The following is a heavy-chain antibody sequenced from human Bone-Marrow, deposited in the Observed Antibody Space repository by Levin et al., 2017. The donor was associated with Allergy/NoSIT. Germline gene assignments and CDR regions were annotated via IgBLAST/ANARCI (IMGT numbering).Heavy chain of an antibody. CDR2: INAITSHI. CDR1: GFSFSTYA. D-gene: IGHD3-9*01. Sequence: GESLKISCAASGFSFSTYALNWVRQAPGKGLEWVSSINAITSHIYYAGSVRGRFTISRDNARNSLYLQMSSLRPEDTAVYFCSIDDNLTGYKRFDEMDVWGQGTTVTVSS. V-gene: IGHV3-21*01. CDR3: SIDDNLTGYKRFDEMDV. J-gene: IGHJ6*02.